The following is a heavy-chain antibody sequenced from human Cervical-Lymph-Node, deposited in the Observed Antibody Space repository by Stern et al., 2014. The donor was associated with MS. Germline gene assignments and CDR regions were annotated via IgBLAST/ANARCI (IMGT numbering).Heavy chain of an antibody. CDR1: GGTFISYA. CDR2: IVLMSGTT. J-gene: IGHJ4*02. Sequence: VQLVESGAEVKKPGSSVKVSCKASGGTFISYAITWVRQAPGQGLEWMGDIVLMSGTTNYAQIFQDRVRITANKSTNTAYMELSNLTSEDTAIYFCAGPRYNYWGQGTLVLVSS. V-gene: IGHV1-69*06. D-gene: IGHD5-18*01. CDR3: AGPRYNY.